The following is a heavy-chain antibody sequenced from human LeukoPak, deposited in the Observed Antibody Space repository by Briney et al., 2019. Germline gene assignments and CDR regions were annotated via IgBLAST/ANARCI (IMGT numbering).Heavy chain of an antibody. CDR2: ISSSSSYI. CDR1: RFTFSSYS. CDR3: AREWIQLWSIDY. Sequence: PGGSLRLSCAASRFTFSSYSMNWVRQDPGKGLEWVSSISSSSSYIYYADSVKGRFTISRDNAKNSLYLQMNSLRAEDTAVYYCAREWIQLWSIDYWGQGTLVTVSS. D-gene: IGHD5-18*01. J-gene: IGHJ4*02. V-gene: IGHV3-21*01.